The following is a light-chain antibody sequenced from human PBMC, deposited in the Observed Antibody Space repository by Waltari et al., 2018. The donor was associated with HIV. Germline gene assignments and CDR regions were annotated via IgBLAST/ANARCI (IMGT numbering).Light chain of an antibody. J-gene: IGLJ1*01. Sequence: QSGLTQPPSVSGPPGQRVTISCSGSSSNIARNAVPWYQHFPGTAPKLLIYPTNQRSPGVPDRFSGSKSGTSASLAISGLQSEDEADYYCAAWDDSLNGRYVFGTGTKVTVL. CDR2: PTN. CDR3: AAWDDSLNGRYV. CDR1: SSNIARNA. V-gene: IGLV1-44*01.